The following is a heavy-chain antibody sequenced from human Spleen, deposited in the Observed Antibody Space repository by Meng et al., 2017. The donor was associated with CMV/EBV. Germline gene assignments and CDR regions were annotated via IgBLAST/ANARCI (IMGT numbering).Heavy chain of an antibody. CDR3: ARSDTPRDYYYGMDV. CDR2: IYYSGST. J-gene: IGHJ6*02. CDR1: GGSIGSSSYY. Sequence: SETLSLTCTVSGGSIGSSSYYWGWIRQPPGKGLEWSGSIYYSGSTYYNPSFKSRVTISVDTSKNQFSLKMSSVTAADTAVYYCARSDTPRDYYYGMDVWGQGTTVTVSS. V-gene: IGHV4-39*01.